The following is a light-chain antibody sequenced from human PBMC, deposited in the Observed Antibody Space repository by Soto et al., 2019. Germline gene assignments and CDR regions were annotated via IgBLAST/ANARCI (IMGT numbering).Light chain of an antibody. CDR2: EGS. Sequence: QSVLTQPASVSGSPGQSITISCTGTSSDVGSYNLVSWYQQHPGKAPKLIIFEGSTRPSGVSNRFSGSKSGNTASLTISGLQAEDEADYYCCSDARSSTYVFGTGTKVTVL. CDR1: SSDVGSYNL. CDR3: CSDARSSTYV. J-gene: IGLJ1*01. V-gene: IGLV2-23*01.